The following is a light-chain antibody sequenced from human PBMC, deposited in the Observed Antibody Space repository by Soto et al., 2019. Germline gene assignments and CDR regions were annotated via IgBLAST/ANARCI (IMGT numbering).Light chain of an antibody. CDR3: CSYAGSSTFLV. CDR1: SSDVGSYNL. CDR2: EGS. Sequence: QPVLTQPASVSGSPGQSITISCTGTSSDVGSYNLVSWYQQHPGKAPKLMIYEGSKRPSGVSNRFSGSKSGNTASLTISGLQAEDEADYYCCSYAGSSTFLVFGGGTKLTVL. J-gene: IGLJ2*01. V-gene: IGLV2-23*03.